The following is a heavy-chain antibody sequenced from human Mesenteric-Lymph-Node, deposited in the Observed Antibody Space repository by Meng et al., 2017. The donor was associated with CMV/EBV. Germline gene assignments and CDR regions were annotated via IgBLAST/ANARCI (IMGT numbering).Heavy chain of an antibody. D-gene: IGHD4-23*01. J-gene: IGHJ4*02. CDR1: RFTFSSYA. Sequence: GESLKISCAASRFTFSSYAMHWVRQAPGKGLKWVTVISYDGTNKYYTDSVKGRFTISRDNSKDTLFLQMNSLRAEDTAVYYCTRGNSHAHDYWGQGTLVTVSS. CDR3: TRGNSHAHDY. V-gene: IGHV3-30*04. CDR2: ISYDGTNK.